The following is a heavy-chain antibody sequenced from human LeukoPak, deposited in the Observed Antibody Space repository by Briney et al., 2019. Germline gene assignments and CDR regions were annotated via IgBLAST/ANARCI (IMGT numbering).Heavy chain of an antibody. D-gene: IGHD5-12*01. V-gene: IGHV3-30*02. CDR3: AKDSNPQSPYSGYGYFDY. J-gene: IGHJ4*02. CDR2: IRYDGSNK. Sequence: SGGSLRLSCAASGFTFSSYGMHWVRQAPGKGLEWVAFIRYDGSNKYYADSVKGRFTISRDNSKNTLYLQMNSLRAEDTAVYYCAKDSNPQSPYSGYGYFDYWGQGTLVTVSS. CDR1: GFTFSSYG.